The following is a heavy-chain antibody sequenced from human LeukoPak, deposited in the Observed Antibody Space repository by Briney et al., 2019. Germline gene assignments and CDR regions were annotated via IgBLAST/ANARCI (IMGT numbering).Heavy chain of an antibody. CDR1: GFTFSSYG. CDR2: VWYDGRNK. J-gene: IGHJ6*02. V-gene: IGHV3-33*01. Sequence: PGGSLRLSCAASGFTFSSYGMHWVRQAPGKGLAWVAVVWYDGRNKYYADSVKGRFTISRDNSKNTMYMEMNTLRAEDTAVYYCARGRGHYYYAMDVWGQGTTVTVSS. D-gene: IGHD1-26*01. CDR3: ARGRGHYYYAMDV.